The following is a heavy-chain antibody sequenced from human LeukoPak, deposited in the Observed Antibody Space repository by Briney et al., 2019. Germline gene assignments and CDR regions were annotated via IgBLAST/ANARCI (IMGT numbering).Heavy chain of an antibody. CDR1: GFTFSSYA. D-gene: IGHD6-19*01. J-gene: IGHJ6*02. V-gene: IGHV3-23*01. CDR2: ISGSGGST. CDR3: ARGYSSGWYTPDYYYGMDV. Sequence: PGGSLRLSCAASGFTFSSYAMSWVRQAPGKGLEWVSAISGSGGSTYYADSVKGRFTISRDNSKNTLYLQMNSLRAEDTAVYYCARGYSSGWYTPDYYYGMDVWGQGTTVTVSS.